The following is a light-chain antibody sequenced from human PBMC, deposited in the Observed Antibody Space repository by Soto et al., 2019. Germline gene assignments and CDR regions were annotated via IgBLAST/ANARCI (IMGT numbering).Light chain of an antibody. CDR2: DFS. CDR1: SSDVGGYNY. CDR3: SSYTGSSTLV. Sequence: HSALTQPASVSGSPGQSITISCTGTSSDVGGYNYVSWYQQYPGKVPKLMLYDFSNRPSGVSNRFSGSKSGNTASLTISGLQAEDEADYYCSSYTGSSTLVFGGGTKLTVL. V-gene: IGLV2-14*01. J-gene: IGLJ2*01.